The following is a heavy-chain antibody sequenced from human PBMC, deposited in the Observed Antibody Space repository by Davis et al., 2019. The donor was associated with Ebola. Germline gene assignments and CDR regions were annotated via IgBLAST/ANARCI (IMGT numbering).Heavy chain of an antibody. CDR3: ARVNWGAGKAFDI. D-gene: IGHD7-27*01. CDR2: TYYTSKWYK. CDR1: GDSVSVSSGA. J-gene: IGHJ3*02. Sequence: HSQTLSLTCVISGDSVSVSSGAWNWIRQSPSRGLEWLGRTYYTSKWYKNYAASVKSRATINPDTSKNQFSLHLNSVTPEDTAVYYCARVNWGAGKAFDIWGQGSMVTVSS. V-gene: IGHV6-1*01.